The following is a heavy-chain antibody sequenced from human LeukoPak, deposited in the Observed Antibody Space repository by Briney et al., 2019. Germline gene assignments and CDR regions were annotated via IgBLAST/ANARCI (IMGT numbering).Heavy chain of an antibody. Sequence: GGSLRLSCAASGFTFSSYAMSWVHQAPGKGLEWVSAISGSGGSTYYADSVKGRFTISRDNSKNTLYLQMNSLRAEDTAVYYCAKVSTQDFWSGYYLDYWGQGTLVTVSS. CDR2: ISGSGGST. J-gene: IGHJ4*02. CDR1: GFTFSSYA. V-gene: IGHV3-23*01. CDR3: AKVSTQDFWSGYYLDY. D-gene: IGHD3-3*01.